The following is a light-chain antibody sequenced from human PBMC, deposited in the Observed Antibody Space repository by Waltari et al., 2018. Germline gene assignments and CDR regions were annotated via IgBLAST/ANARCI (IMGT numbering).Light chain of an antibody. CDR3: QQSYSSPRT. V-gene: IGKV1-39*01. CDR1: QSIRSH. J-gene: IGKJ1*01. Sequence: DIQMTQSPSSLSASVGDRVTITCRASQSIRSHFNWYQLKPGKAPKLLIYAASSLQSGVPSRFGGSGSGTDFTLTISSLQPEDFATYYCQQSYSSPRTFGQGTRVEIK. CDR2: AAS.